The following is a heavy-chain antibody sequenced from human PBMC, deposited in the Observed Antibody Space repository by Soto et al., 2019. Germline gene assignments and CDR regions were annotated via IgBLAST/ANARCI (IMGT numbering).Heavy chain of an antibody. CDR1: VFTFSTYW. Sequence: WGSLRLSCSASVFTFSTYWMDWVRQTPGKGLEWVANINQDGSEKNYVDSVKGRFTIYRDNAKNSLYLQVSSLTAEDSALYYCSRSLDSWGQGTLVTVSS. CDR3: SRSLDS. CDR2: INQDGSEK. J-gene: IGHJ4*02. V-gene: IGHV3-7*01.